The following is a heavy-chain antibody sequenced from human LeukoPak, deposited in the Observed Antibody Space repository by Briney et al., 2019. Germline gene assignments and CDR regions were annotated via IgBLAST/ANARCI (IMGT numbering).Heavy chain of an antibody. CDR1: GYSFTSYW. CDR2: IYLGDSDT. Sequence: GESLKISCKGSGYSFTSYWIGWVRQMPGKGLEWMGIIYLGDSDTRYSPSFQGQVTISADKSISTAYLQWSSLKASDTAMYYCARLEHYYYYGMDVWGQGTTVTVSS. CDR3: ARLEHYYYYGMDV. V-gene: IGHV5-51*01. D-gene: IGHD1-26*01. J-gene: IGHJ6*02.